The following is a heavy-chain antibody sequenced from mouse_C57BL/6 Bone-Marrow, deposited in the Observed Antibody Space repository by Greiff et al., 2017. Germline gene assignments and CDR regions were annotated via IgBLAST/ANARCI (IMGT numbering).Heavy chain of an antibody. V-gene: IGHV1-81*01. CDR3: ARSKPLLDGVYAMDY. J-gene: IGHJ4*01. D-gene: IGHD2-10*01. CDR1: GYTFTSYG. CDR2: IYPSSGNT. Sequence: QVQLQQSGAELARPGASVTLSCKASGYTFTSYGISWVKQRTGQGLEWIGEIYPSSGNTYYNAKFKGKATLTADKSSSTAYMALRSLTSEDSAVYFCARSKPLLDGVYAMDYWGQGTAFTVSS.